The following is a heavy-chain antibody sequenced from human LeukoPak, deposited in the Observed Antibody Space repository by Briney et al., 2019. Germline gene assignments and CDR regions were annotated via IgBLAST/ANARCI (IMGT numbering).Heavy chain of an antibody. J-gene: IGHJ4*02. CDR3: ANVYSGSYSRY. Sequence: GRSLRLSCAASGFTFDDYAMHWVRQAPGKGLEWVSAISGSGGSTYYADSVKGRFTISRDNSKNTLYLQMNSLRAEDTAVYYCANVYSGSYSRYWGQGTLVTVSS. D-gene: IGHD1-26*01. CDR1: GFTFDDYA. CDR2: ISGSGGST. V-gene: IGHV3-23*01.